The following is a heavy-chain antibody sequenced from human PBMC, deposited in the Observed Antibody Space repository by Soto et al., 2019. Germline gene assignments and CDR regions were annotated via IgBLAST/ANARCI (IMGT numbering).Heavy chain of an antibody. D-gene: IGHD4-17*01. J-gene: IGHJ6*02. CDR3: AIDYGGLTTTDYGDYYGMDV. V-gene: IGHV1-46*01. CDR1: GYTFTSYY. Sequence: ASVKVSCKASGYTFTSYYMHWVRQAPGQGLEWMGIINPSGGSTSYAQKFQGRVTMTRDTSTSTVYMELSSLRSEDTAVYYCAIDYGGLTTTDYGDYYGMDVWGQGTTVTVSS. CDR2: INPSGGST.